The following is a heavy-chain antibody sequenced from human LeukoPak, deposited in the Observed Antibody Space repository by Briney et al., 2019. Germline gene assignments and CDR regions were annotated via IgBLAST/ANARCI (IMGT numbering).Heavy chain of an antibody. CDR3: ARDRYYYYYMDV. V-gene: IGHV4-61*02. CDR1: GGSISSGSYY. Sequence: LSETLSLTCTVSGGSISSGSYYRSWMRQPAGKGLEWIGRIYTSGSTNYNPSLKSRVTISVDTSKNQFSLKLSSVTAADTAVYYCARDRYYYYYMDVWGKGTTVTVSS. CDR2: IYTSGST. J-gene: IGHJ6*03.